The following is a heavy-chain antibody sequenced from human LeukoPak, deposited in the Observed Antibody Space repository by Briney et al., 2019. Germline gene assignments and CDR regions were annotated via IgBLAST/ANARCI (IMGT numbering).Heavy chain of an antibody. CDR3: AQGLHGWYGGDY. V-gene: IGHV3-23*01. CDR1: GFAFSSQA. Sequence: GGSLRLSCAASGFAFSSQAMGWVRQAPGKGLEWASVIGDSGDPTYYADSVKGRFTISRDSAKNTLYLQMNSLRAEDTAVYYCAQGLHGWYGGDYWGQGTLVTVSS. D-gene: IGHD3-10*01. J-gene: IGHJ4*02. CDR2: IGDSGDPT.